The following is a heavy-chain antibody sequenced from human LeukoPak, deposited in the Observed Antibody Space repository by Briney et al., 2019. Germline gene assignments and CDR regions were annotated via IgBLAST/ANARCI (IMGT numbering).Heavy chain of an antibody. D-gene: IGHD3-16*01. Sequence: ASVKVSCKASGYTFTNYYIHWVRQAPGQGLEWMGIINPVGGSTSYAQNFQGRISMTRDMSTGTVYMELSSLRSEDTAFYYCARDMSTRGGGFDAFDIWGQGTVVTVSS. CDR2: INPVGGST. J-gene: IGHJ3*02. CDR3: ARDMSTRGGGFDAFDI. V-gene: IGHV1-46*01. CDR1: GYTFTNYY.